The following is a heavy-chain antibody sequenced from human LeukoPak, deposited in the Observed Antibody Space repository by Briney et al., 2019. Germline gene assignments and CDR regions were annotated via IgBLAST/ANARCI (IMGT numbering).Heavy chain of an antibody. Sequence: GGSLRRSGAASGFPFSSYAMYWVRQAPGKGLVWVSRVHGDGNNIGYADSVRGRFTISRDNAKNTLYLQMNSLRPEDTAVYYCARARVGDPTDYWGQGTLVTVSS. D-gene: IGHD1-26*01. CDR1: GFPFSSYA. J-gene: IGHJ4*02. V-gene: IGHV3-74*01. CDR2: VHGDGNNI. CDR3: ARARVGDPTDY.